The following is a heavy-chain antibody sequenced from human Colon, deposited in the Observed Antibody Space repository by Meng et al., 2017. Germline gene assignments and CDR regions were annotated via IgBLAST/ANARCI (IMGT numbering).Heavy chain of an antibody. J-gene: IGHJ4*02. CDR3: TRDSIGQVLVNFDL. V-gene: IGHV1-2*06. CDR2: INPNSGGT. CDR1: QYTVSAYY. D-gene: IGHD2/OR15-2a*01. Sequence: QVQLVQSGAEVKQHGASVKVSCKASQYTVSAYYMNWVRQAPGQGLEWMGRINPNSGGTNYAQKFQGRVTMTRDTSISTAYMDLSSLTSDDTAVYYCTRDSIGQVLVNFDLWGQGTLVTVSS.